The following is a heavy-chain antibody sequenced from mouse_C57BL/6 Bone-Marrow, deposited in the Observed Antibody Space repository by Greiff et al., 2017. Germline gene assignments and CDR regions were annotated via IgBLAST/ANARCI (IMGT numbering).Heavy chain of an antibody. CDR2: IDPSDSYT. D-gene: IGHD2-1*01. V-gene: IGHV1-69*01. Sequence: QVQLQQPGAELVMPGASVKLSCKASGYTFTSYWMHWVKQRPGQGLEWIGEIDPSDSYTNYNQKFKGKSTLTVDKSSSTAYMQLSSLTSEDSAVYYCARLVRYYFDYWGQGTTLPVSS. J-gene: IGHJ2*01. CDR1: GYTFTSYW. CDR3: ARLVRYYFDY.